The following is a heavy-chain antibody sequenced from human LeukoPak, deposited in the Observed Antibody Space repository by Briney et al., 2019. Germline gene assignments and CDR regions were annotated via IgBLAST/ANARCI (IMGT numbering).Heavy chain of an antibody. D-gene: IGHD5-18*01. CDR3: AGTDQIQLWPYDY. CDR2: IIPIFGTA. Sequence: SVKVSCKASGGTFSSYAISWVRQAPGQGLEWMGGIIPIFGTANYAQEFQGRVTITTDESTSTAYMELSSLRSEDTAVYYCAGTDQIQLWPYDYWGQGTLVTVSS. CDR1: GGTFSSYA. J-gene: IGHJ4*02. V-gene: IGHV1-69*05.